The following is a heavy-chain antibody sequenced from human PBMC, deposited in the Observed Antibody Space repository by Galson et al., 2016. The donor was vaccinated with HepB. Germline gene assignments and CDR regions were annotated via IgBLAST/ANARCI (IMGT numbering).Heavy chain of an antibody. CDR2: TYYRSNWHY. CDR1: WDSVSSNSAA. Sequence: CAISWDSVSSNSAAWNWIRQSPSRGLEWLGRTYYRSNWHYDYAVSVKGRITINPDTSKNQFSLQLNSVTPEDTAVYYCARVSLVTANIWTWSAVEYWGQGALVTVFS. CDR3: ARVSLVTANIWTWSAVEY. D-gene: IGHD1-20*01. V-gene: IGHV6-1*01. J-gene: IGHJ4*02.